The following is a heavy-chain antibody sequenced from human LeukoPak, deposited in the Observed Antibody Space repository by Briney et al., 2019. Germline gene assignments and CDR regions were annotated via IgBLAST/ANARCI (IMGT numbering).Heavy chain of an antibody. CDR1: EFTFSSYV. D-gene: IGHD2-2*01. V-gene: IGHV3-23*01. J-gene: IGHJ4*02. Sequence: GGSLRLSCAASEFTFSSYVMAWVRQAPGKGLEWVSAISGSGAGTHYADSVKGRFTISRDTSKNTLYLQMNSLRAEDTAVYYCVTSSAYYWGQGTLVTVSS. CDR2: ISGSGAGT. CDR3: VTSSAYY.